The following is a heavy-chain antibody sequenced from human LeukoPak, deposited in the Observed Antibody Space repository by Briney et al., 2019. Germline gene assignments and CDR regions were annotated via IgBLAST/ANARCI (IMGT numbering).Heavy chain of an antibody. J-gene: IGHJ4*02. V-gene: IGHV4-38-2*02. Sequence: PSETLSLTCTVSGYSISSGYYWGWIRQPPGKGLHWIGTIYHSGSTYYNPSLKSRATISVDTSKNEFSLKLSSVTAADTAVYYCARRPTLGYCSGGSCYGGGPFDYWGQGTLVTVSS. CDR1: GYSISSGYY. D-gene: IGHD2-15*01. CDR3: ARRPTLGYCSGGSCYGGGPFDY. CDR2: IYHSGST.